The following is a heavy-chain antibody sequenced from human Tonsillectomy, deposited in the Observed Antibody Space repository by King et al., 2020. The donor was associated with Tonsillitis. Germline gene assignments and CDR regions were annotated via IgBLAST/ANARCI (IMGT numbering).Heavy chain of an antibody. D-gene: IGHD2-15*01. J-gene: IGHJ6*02. Sequence: VQLVESGGGSVQPGGSLKLSCAASGFTISGSTIHWVRQASGRGLEWVGLIKSKTYNYATAYAASMKGRFTISRDDSKNTAYLQMNSLNIEDTDGYYCSPQEGCGAGGCQHFYGMDVWGQGTTVSVSS. CDR3: SPQEGCGAGGCQHFYGMDV. V-gene: IGHV3-73*01. CDR2: IKSKTYNYAT. CDR1: GFTISGST.